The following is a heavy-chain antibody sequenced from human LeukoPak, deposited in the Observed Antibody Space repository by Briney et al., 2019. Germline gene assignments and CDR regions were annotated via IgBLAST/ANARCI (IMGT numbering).Heavy chain of an antibody. Sequence: GGSLRLSCAASGFTFSSYSMNWVRQAPGKGLEWVSPISSSSSYIYYADSVKGRFTISRDNAKNSLYLQMNSLRAEDTAVYYCARGIFHGYCSGGSCYDRYYYYYMDVWGKGTTVTVSS. CDR1: GFTFSSYS. CDR3: ARGIFHGYCSGGSCYDRYYYYYMDV. CDR2: ISSSSSYI. D-gene: IGHD2-15*01. V-gene: IGHV3-21*01. J-gene: IGHJ6*03.